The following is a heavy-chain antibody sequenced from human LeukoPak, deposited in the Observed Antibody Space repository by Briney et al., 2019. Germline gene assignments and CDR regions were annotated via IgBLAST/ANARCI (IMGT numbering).Heavy chain of an antibody. Sequence: PSETLSLTCTVSGGSISSYYWSWIRQPPGKGLEWIGYIDYSGTTYYNPSLKSRVTISVDTSKDQFSLRLSSLTAADTAVYYCARQLWGSSSDYGMDVWGQGTTVTVSS. CDR3: ARQLWGSSSDYGMDV. V-gene: IGHV4-59*08. D-gene: IGHD6-13*01. CDR2: IDYSGTT. J-gene: IGHJ6*02. CDR1: GGSISSYY.